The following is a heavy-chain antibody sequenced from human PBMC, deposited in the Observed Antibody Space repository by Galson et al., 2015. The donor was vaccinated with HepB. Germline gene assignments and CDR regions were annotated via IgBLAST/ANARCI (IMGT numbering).Heavy chain of an antibody. CDR1: AYIFTNYY. V-gene: IGHV1-46*01. D-gene: IGHD3-9*01. CDR2: INPSGGST. CDR3: AREPTSYGVVTLPVYYYYGMDV. J-gene: IGHJ6*02. Sequence: SVKDSCKAFAYIFTNYYMHWVRQAPGQGLEWMGVINPSGGSTSYAQKFQSRVTMTSDTSTRTVYIELSSLRTEDTALYYCAREPTSYGVVTLPVYYYYGMDVWGQGTTVTVAS.